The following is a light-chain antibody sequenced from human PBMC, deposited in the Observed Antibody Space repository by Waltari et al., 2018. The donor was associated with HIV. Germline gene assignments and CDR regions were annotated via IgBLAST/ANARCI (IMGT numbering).Light chain of an antibody. CDR1: SSDVGNYNL. J-gene: IGLJ1*01. CDR2: DVS. Sequence: QSALTQAASVSGSPGQSITISCNGTSSDVGNYNLISWYQQYPGKVPTVFIFDVSKRPSGVSNRFSASKSGNTASLTISGLQPEDEADYYCCSYAGKSTYVFGSGTKVTVL. CDR3: CSYAGKSTYV. V-gene: IGLV2-23*02.